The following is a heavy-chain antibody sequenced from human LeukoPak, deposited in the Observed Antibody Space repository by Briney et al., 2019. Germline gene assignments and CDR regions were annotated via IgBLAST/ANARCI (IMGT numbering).Heavy chain of an antibody. J-gene: IGHJ3*02. CDR2: INAGNGNT. CDR3: ARPYYYGSGTYQRPHRYAFDI. Sequence: GASVKVSCKASGYTFTSYAMHWVRQAPGQRLEWMGWINAGNGNTKYLQKFQGRVTITRDTSASTAYMELSSLRSEDTAVYYCARPYYYGSGTYQRPHRYAFDIWGQGTMVTVSS. V-gene: IGHV1-3*01. CDR1: GYTFTSYA. D-gene: IGHD3-10*01.